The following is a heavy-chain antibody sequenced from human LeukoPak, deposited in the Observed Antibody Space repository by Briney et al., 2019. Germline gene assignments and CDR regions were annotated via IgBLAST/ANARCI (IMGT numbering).Heavy chain of an antibody. CDR3: ARHSAQWLAQNWFDP. V-gene: IGHV4-4*09. Sequence: SETLSLTCTVSGGSISSYYWSWIRQPPGKGLEWIGYIYTSGSTNYNPSLKSRVTISVDTSKNQFSLKLSSVTAADTAVYYRARHSAQWLAQNWFDPWGQGTLVTVSS. CDR2: IYTSGST. J-gene: IGHJ5*02. CDR1: GGSISSYY. D-gene: IGHD6-19*01.